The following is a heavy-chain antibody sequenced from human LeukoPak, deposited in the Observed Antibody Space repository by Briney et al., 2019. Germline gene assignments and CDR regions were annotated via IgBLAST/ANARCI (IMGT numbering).Heavy chain of an antibody. CDR1: GYTFTSYY. CDR2: INPSGGST. J-gene: IGHJ4*02. Sequence: ASVKVSCKASGYTFTSYYMHWVRQAPGQGLEWMGIINPSGGSTSYAQKFQGRVTMTRNTSISTAYMELSSLRSEDTAVYYCARGRRGSSRPQRLYYFDYWGQGTLVTVSS. D-gene: IGHD6-13*01. V-gene: IGHV1-46*01. CDR3: ARGRRGSSRPQRLYYFDY.